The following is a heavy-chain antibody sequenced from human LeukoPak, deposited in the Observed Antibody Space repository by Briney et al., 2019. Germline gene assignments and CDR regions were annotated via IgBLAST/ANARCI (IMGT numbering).Heavy chain of an antibody. CDR1: GFPFSSYD. CDR3: AKEETGTTIGAFDI. Sequence: PGGSLRLSCAASGFPFSSYDMHWVRQAPGKGLEWVAVISYDGSNKFYADSVKGRFTISRDNSKNTLYLQMNSLRAEDTAVYYCAKEETGTTIGAFDIWGQGTMVTVSS. J-gene: IGHJ3*02. CDR2: ISYDGSNK. D-gene: IGHD1-1*01. V-gene: IGHV3-30*18.